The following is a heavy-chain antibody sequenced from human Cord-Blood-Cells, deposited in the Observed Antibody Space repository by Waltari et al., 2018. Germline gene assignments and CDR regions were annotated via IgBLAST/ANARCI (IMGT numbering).Heavy chain of an antibody. CDR1: GYTFTGYY. CDR2: IKPNSGGT. D-gene: IGHD2-2*01. J-gene: IGHJ3*02. V-gene: IGHV1-2*06. CDR3: ARVSGYCSSTSCYAFDI. Sequence: QVQLVQSGAEVKKPGASVKVSCKASGYTFTGYYMHWVRQAPGQGLEWMGRIKPNSGGTNYSQNLQGRVTMTRDTSISTAYMELSRLRSDDTAVYYCARVSGYCSSTSCYAFDIWGQGTMVTVSS.